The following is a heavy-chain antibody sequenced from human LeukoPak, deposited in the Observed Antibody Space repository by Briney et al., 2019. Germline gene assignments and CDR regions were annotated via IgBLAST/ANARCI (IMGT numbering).Heavy chain of an antibody. V-gene: IGHV4-59*01. D-gene: IGHD6-19*01. CDR2: ITYSGST. CDR1: GGSISNYF. Sequence: PSETLSLTCTVSGGSISNYFWSWIRQPPGKGLEWIGFITYSGSTDHNPSLKSRVTISVDASKNQFSLKLTSVTAAGTAVYYCVRHTTSGWYQVVYWGQGTLVTVSS. CDR3: VRHTTSGWYQVVY. J-gene: IGHJ4*02.